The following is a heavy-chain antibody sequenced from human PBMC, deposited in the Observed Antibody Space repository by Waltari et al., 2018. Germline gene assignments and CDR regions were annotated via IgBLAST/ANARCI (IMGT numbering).Heavy chain of an antibody. CDR1: GFTFSTYV. CDR3: ARDPLPGPPDFFDY. Sequence: QVQLVESGGGVVPPGRSLRLSCAASGFTFSTYVVHWVRQAQGNGLEWLAGMSPDGGLSYYADSVKGRFTISRDNSRNTLFLQMNGLRPDDTAVYFCARDPLPGPPDFFDYWGQGTLVSVSS. CDR2: MSPDGGLS. D-gene: IGHD1-1*01. J-gene: IGHJ4*02. V-gene: IGHV3-30*01.